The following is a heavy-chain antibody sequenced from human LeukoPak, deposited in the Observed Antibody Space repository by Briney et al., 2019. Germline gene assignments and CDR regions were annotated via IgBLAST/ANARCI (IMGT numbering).Heavy chain of an antibody. Sequence: SETLSLTXTVSGGSISSYYWSWIRQPAGKGLEWIGRIYTSGSTNYNPSLKSRVTMSVDTSKNQFSLKLSSVTAADTAVYYCARSQYDFWSGDFDSNWFDPWGQGTLVTVFS. CDR2: IYTSGST. CDR1: GGSISSYY. V-gene: IGHV4-4*07. CDR3: ARSQYDFWSGDFDSNWFDP. D-gene: IGHD3-3*01. J-gene: IGHJ5*02.